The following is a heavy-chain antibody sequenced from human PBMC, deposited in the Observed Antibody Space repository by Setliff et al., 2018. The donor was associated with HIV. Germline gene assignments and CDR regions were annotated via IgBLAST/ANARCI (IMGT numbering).Heavy chain of an antibody. J-gene: IGHJ3*01. CDR1: GGTSSTHA. CDR3: AGPRGDEAFDV. CDR2: IISILDIT. V-gene: IGHV1-69*10. Sequence: GASVKVSCKASGGTSSTHAINWVRPAPGQGLEWMGQIISILDITSYTQKLQGRVSITADKSTSTFYMELSDLTSADTAVYYCAGPRGDEAFDVWGQGTKVTVSS. D-gene: IGHD3-10*01.